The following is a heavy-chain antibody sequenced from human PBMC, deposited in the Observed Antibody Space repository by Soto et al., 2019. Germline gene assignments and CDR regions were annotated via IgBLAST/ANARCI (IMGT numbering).Heavy chain of an antibody. Sequence: SETLSLTCTVSGGSISSYYWSWIRQPPGKGLEWIGYIYYSGSTNYNPSLKSRVTISVDTSKNQFSLKLSSVTAADTAVYYCARQDFGVVFDYWGQGTLVTVSS. CDR2: IYYSGST. CDR1: GGSISSYY. V-gene: IGHV4-59*08. D-gene: IGHD3-3*01. CDR3: ARQDFGVVFDY. J-gene: IGHJ4*02.